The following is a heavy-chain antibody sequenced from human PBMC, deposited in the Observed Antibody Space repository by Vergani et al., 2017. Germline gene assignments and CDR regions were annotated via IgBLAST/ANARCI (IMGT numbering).Heavy chain of an antibody. CDR2: VFHLETV. CDR1: GVSLTRGNH. CDR3: VRELYSRGPFGV. D-gene: IGHD3-22*01. Sequence: QVPLQESGPGLLKTSETLSLTCNVSGVSLTRGNHWGWVRQSPGTGLEGFASVFHLETVYYNRSLRSRVRISIDAYNVLSLRLQYVTAAETAVYFCVRELYSRGPFGVWGQGSLVTVS. J-gene: IGHJ4*01. V-gene: IGHV4-38-2*02.